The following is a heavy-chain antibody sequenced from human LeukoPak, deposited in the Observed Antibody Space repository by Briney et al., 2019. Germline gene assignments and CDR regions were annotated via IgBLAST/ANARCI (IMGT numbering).Heavy chain of an antibody. V-gene: IGHV3-21*01. J-gene: IGHJ4*02. CDR2: ISSSSSYI. D-gene: IGHD1-26*01. CDR1: GFTFNSYS. CDR3: ARVPYSGYHFDY. Sequence: PGGSLRLSCAASGFTFNSYSMNWVRRAPGKGGEGVSSISSSSSYIKYSDSVMGRFTISRDNAKNSLYLQMNSLRGEDTAVYYCARVPYSGYHFDYWGQGTLVTVSS.